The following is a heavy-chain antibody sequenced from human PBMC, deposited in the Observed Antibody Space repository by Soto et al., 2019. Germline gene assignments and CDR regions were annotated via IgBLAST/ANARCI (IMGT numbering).Heavy chain of an antibody. CDR2: FDPEDGET. V-gene: IGHV1-24*01. Sequence: ASVKVSCKVSGYTLTELSMHWVRQAPGKGLEWMGGFDPEDGETIYAQKFQGRVTMTEDTSTDTAYMELSSLRSEDTAVYYCAKSSITMMVVVTKGSFDYWGKGTLVTVP. CDR1: GYTLTELS. CDR3: AKSSITMMVVVTKGSFDY. J-gene: IGHJ4*02. D-gene: IGHD3-22*01.